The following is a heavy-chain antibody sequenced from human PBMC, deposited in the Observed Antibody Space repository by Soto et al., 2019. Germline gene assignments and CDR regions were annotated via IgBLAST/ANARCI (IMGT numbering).Heavy chain of an antibody. Sequence: GASVKVSCKASGYTFTSYYMHWVRQAPGQGLEWMGIINASDGNTSYAQKFQGRVTITRDTSASTVYMELSSLRSEDTAVYYCARDGDSTIFGVVSDGQPRYYFDYWGQGTLVTVSS. D-gene: IGHD3-3*01. V-gene: IGHV1-46*01. J-gene: IGHJ4*02. CDR2: INASDGNT. CDR1: GYTFTSYY. CDR3: ARDGDSTIFGVVSDGQPRYYFDY.